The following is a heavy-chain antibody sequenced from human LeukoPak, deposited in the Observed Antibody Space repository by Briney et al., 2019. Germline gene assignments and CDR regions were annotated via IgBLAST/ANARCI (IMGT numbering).Heavy chain of an antibody. D-gene: IGHD5-24*01. CDR3: ARAVEMATMDI. Sequence: KSSETLSLTCTVSGGSISSYYWSWVRPPPGKGLEWIGYIYYSGSNNYNHSLKSRVTISVDKYTNQFYLKLSSVTAADTAVYYCARAVEMATMDIWGQGTMVTVSS. V-gene: IGHV4-59*01. CDR2: IYYSGSN. J-gene: IGHJ3*02. CDR1: GGSISSYY.